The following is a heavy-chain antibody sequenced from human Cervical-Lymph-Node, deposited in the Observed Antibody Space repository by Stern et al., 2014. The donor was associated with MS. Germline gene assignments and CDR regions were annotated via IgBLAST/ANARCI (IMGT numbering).Heavy chain of an antibody. Sequence: QVQLGQSGAEVKKPGASVKVSCKASGYSFTGYDMHWVRQAPGQGLEWMGRINPNSGGTNYEQKFEGRVTMTRDTSINTAYMELSRLRSDDTAVYYCATVGTSDYWGQGTLVTVSS. V-gene: IGHV1-2*06. J-gene: IGHJ4*02. CDR3: ATVGTSDY. CDR1: GYSFTGYD. CDR2: INPNSGGT.